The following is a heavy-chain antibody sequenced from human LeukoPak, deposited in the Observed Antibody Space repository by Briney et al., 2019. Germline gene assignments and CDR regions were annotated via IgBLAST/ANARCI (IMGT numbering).Heavy chain of an antibody. V-gene: IGHV1-18*01. CDR3: AREKAREGAHDAFDI. CDR2: ISVYNGNT. J-gene: IGHJ3*02. Sequence: ASVKVSCKASGYTFTSYGISWVRQAPGQGLEWMGWISVYNGNTNYAQKLQGRVTMTTDTSTSTAYMELRSLRSDDTAVYYCAREKAREGAHDAFDIWGQGTMVTVSS. CDR1: GYTFTSYG. D-gene: IGHD3-16*01.